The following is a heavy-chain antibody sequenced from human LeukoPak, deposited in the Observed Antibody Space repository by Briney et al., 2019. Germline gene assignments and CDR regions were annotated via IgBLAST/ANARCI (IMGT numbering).Heavy chain of an antibody. J-gene: IGHJ5*02. Sequence: GGSLRLSCAGSGFTFSSYAISWVRQAPGKGLEWVSAISGSGADTYYADSVKGRFTISRDNSKNTLYLQMNSLRAEDTAVYYCAKDRSGFVAVAGTLGWFDPWGQGTLVTVSS. CDR1: GFTFSSYA. D-gene: IGHD6-19*01. CDR2: ISGSGADT. CDR3: AKDRSGFVAVAGTLGWFDP. V-gene: IGHV3-23*01.